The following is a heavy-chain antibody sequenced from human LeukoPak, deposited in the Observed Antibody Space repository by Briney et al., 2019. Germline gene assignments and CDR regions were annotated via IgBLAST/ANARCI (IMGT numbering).Heavy chain of an antibody. J-gene: IGHJ4*02. CDR2: SSAYNGNT. D-gene: IGHD6-19*01. V-gene: IGHV1-18*01. CDR1: GHTFTSYD. Sequence: VASVKVSCKASGHTFTSYDINWVRQATGQGLEWMGWSSAYNGNTNYAQKLQGRVTMTTDTSTSTAYMELRSLRSDDTAVYYCARGGNSGWRTPNDDYWGQGTLVTVSS. CDR3: ARGGNSGWRTPNDDY.